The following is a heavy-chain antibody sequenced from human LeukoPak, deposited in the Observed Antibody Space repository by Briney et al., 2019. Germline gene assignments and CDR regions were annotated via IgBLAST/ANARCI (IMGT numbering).Heavy chain of an antibody. CDR3: VKAVGSGWYNYFDY. J-gene: IGHJ4*02. D-gene: IGHD6-19*01. CDR1: GFTFDDYA. CDR2: ISWNSGSI. V-gene: IGHV3-9*01. Sequence: GGSLRLSCAASGFTFDDYAMHWVRQAPGKGPEWVSGISWNSGSIGYADSVKGRFTISRDNAKNSLYLQMNSLRAEDTALYYCVKAVGSGWYNYFDYWGQGTLVTVSS.